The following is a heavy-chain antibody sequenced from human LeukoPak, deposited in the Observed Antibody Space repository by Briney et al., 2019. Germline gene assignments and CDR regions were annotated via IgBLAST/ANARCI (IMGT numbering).Heavy chain of an antibody. D-gene: IGHD1-26*01. CDR2: VYTSGST. V-gene: IGHV4-61*02. CDR3: ARWGATVKAFDT. J-gene: IGHJ3*02. CDR1: GGSISSGGYY. Sequence: SETLSLTCTVSGGSISSGGYYWSWIRQPAGKGLEWIGRVYTSGSTSYDPSLKSRVTISVDTSNNQFSLRLSSVTAADTAVYYCARWGATVKAFDTWGHGTMVTVSS.